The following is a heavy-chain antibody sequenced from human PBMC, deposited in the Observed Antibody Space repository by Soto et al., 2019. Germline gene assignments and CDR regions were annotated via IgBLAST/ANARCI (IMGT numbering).Heavy chain of an antibody. CDR3: LTLGGSSSWYVY. V-gene: IGHV3-23*01. Sequence: GGSLRLSCAASGFTFSSYAMSWVRQAPGKGLEWVSAISGTGGSTYYADSVKGRFTISRDNSKNTLYLQMNSLRAEDTAVYYFLTLGGSSSWYVYWGPGTLVTVS. J-gene: IGHJ4*02. CDR1: GFTFSSYA. CDR2: ISGTGGST. D-gene: IGHD6-13*01.